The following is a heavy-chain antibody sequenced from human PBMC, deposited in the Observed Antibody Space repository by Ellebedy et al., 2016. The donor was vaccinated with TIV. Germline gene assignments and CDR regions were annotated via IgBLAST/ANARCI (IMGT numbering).Heavy chain of an antibody. CDR3: ARDRGGVGATNGFDY. V-gene: IGHV1-46*04. D-gene: IGHD1-26*01. CDR1: GYTLTSYY. CDR2: INPSGGST. Sequence: AASVKVSCKASGYTLTSYYMHWVRQPPGQGLEWMGIINPSGGSTSYAQKLQGRVTMTRDTSTSTVYMELSSLRSEDTAVYYCARDRGGVGATNGFDYWGQGTLVTVSS. J-gene: IGHJ4*02.